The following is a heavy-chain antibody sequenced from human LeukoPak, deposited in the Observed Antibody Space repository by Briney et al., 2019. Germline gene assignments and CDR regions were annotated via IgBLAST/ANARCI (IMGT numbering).Heavy chain of an antibody. CDR3: ARDGGAAAGY. J-gene: IGHJ4*02. Sequence: GGSLRLSCAASGFTVSNNYMSWVRQAPGKGLEWVSVMYRGGSTYYADSVQGRFTMSRDNSENTLYLQMNSLRAEDTVVYYCARDGGAAAGYWGQGTLVTVSS. V-gene: IGHV3-66*01. CDR1: GFTVSNNY. D-gene: IGHD6-13*01. CDR2: MYRGGST.